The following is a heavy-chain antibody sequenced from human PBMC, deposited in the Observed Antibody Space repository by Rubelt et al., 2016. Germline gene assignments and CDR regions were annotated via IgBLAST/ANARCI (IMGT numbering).Heavy chain of an antibody. CDR1: GGSISSSSHY. CDR3: ARGRAGSSSS. D-gene: IGHD6-6*01. V-gene: IGHV4-39*01. Sequence: QLQLQESGPGLVKPSETLSLTCSVSGGSISSSSHYWGWIRQPPGKGLEWIGSIYYIGSTNYNPSLKSRVTISVDTSKNKFALWLSSVTAADTAVYYWARGRAGSSSSWGQGTLVTVSS. CDR2: IYYIGST. J-gene: IGHJ4*02.